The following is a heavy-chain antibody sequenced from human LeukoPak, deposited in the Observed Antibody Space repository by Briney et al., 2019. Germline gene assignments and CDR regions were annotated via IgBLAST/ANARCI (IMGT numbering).Heavy chain of an antibody. CDR1: GFTFSSYE. D-gene: IGHD3-10*01. Sequence: PGGSLRLSCAASGFTFSSYEMHWVRQAPGKGLEWVSVIYSGGSTYYADSVKGRFTISRDNSKNTLYLQMNSLRAEDTAVYYCARDYYGSGSYEPWGQGTLVTVSS. J-gene: IGHJ5*02. CDR2: IYSGGST. CDR3: ARDYYGSGSYEP. V-gene: IGHV3-53*01.